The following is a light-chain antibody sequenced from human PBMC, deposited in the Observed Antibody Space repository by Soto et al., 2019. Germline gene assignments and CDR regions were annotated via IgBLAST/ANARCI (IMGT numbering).Light chain of an antibody. J-gene: IGKJ4*01. CDR2: AAS. CDR1: QSISSY. V-gene: IGKV1-39*01. CDR3: QQSYSTPLT. Sequence: DIQMTQSPSSLSESVGERVTITCRASQSISSYLNWYQQKPGKAPKLLIYAASSLQSGVPSRFSGSGSGTDFTLTSSNLQPEDFATYYCQQSYSTPLTFGGGTKVEIK.